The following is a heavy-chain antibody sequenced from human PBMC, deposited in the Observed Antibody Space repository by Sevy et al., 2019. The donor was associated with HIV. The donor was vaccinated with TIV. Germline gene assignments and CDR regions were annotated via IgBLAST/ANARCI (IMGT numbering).Heavy chain of an antibody. D-gene: IGHD2-15*01. Sequence: GGSLRLSCAASGFTFSSYQMNWVRQAPGKGLEWISYINISPNTLYYADSVKGRFTISRDNAKNSLYLQMNTLRAEDTAVYYCVREGLGGFHTSLDYWGQGTLVTVSS. CDR1: GFTFSSYQ. V-gene: IGHV3-48*03. CDR3: VREGLGGFHTSLDY. J-gene: IGHJ4*02. CDR2: INISPNTL.